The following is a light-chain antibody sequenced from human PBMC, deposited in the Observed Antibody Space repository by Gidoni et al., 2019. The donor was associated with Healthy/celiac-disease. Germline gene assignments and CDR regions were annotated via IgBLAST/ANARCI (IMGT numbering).Light chain of an antibody. CDR3: QAWDSSTGGV. CDR1: KLGDKY. J-gene: IGLJ1*01. Sequence: SYELTQPPPVSVSPGQTASITCSGDKLGDKYACWYQQKPGQSPVLVIYQDSKRPSGIPERFSGANSGNTATLTISGTQAMDEADYYCQAWDSSTGGVFGTGTKVTGL. V-gene: IGLV3-1*01. CDR2: QDS.